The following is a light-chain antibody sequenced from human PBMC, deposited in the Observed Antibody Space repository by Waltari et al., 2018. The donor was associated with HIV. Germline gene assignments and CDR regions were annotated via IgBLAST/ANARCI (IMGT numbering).Light chain of an antibody. CDR2: WAS. Sequence: DIVMTQSPDSLAVSLGERATINCKSSQSVLYSSNNKNYLAWYQQKPGQSPKLLIYWASTRESGVPDRFSGSGSGTDVTLTISSLQAEDVAVYYCQQYYSTPPTFGQGTKVEIK. V-gene: IGKV4-1*01. J-gene: IGKJ1*01. CDR3: QQYYSTPPT. CDR1: QSVLYSSNNKNY.